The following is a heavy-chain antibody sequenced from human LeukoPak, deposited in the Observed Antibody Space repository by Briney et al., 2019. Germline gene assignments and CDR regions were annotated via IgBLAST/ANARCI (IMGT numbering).Heavy chain of an antibody. V-gene: IGHV3-23*01. CDR3: AKDGGYGSGSYYPDY. Sequence: GGSLRLSCAASGFTFSTYTMNWVRQAPGKGLEWVSSISGGAGGAAYADSVKGRFTMSRDDSKNTLYLQMNSLRAEDTAVYYCAKDGGYGSGSYYPDYWGQGTLVTVSS. D-gene: IGHD3-10*01. CDR1: GFTFSTYT. CDR2: ISGGAGGA. J-gene: IGHJ4*02.